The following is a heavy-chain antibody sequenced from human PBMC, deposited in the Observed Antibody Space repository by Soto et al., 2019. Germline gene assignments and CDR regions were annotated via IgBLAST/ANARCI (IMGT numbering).Heavy chain of an antibody. J-gene: IGHJ4*02. CDR1: GFTFRSYV. CDR2: TSYDGSNK. D-gene: IGHD3-16*01. Sequence: QVQLVESGGGVVQPGTSLRLSCVGSGFTFRSYVIHWVRQAPGKGLEWVALTSYDGSNKYYDDSVKGRFTIARDKSRNTVDLQRDSLRLADTAFYYCARWGTTGGLDVWGQGTLVSVSS. V-gene: IGHV3-30*19. CDR3: ARWGTTGGLDV.